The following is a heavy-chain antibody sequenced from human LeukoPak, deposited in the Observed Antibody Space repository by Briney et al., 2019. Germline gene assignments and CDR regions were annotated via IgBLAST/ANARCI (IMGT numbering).Heavy chain of an antibody. Sequence: PGGSLRLSCAASGVTFSDYVMSWGRQAPGEALEWVSAIIGSGGTTYSADSVKGRFTISRDNSKNTLYLKINSLSAEDTAVYYCAKESGGTKGWFDHWGQGTLVTVSS. CDR3: AKESGGTKGWFDH. V-gene: IGHV3-23*01. CDR2: IIGSGGTT. CDR1: GVTFSDYV. J-gene: IGHJ5*02. D-gene: IGHD2-15*01.